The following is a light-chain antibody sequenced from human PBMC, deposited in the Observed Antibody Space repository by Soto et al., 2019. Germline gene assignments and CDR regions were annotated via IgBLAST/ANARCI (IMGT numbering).Light chain of an antibody. CDR1: QSVSSSY. J-gene: IGKJ1*01. V-gene: IGKV3-20*01. CDR3: QQAYGAPPT. CDR2: GAS. Sequence: EIVLTQSPGTLSLSPGERATLSCRASQSVSSSYLAWYQQKPGQAPRLLIYGASSRATGIPDRFSGSGSGTDFTLTISRLEPEDFAVYYCQQAYGAPPTFGQGTKVEIK.